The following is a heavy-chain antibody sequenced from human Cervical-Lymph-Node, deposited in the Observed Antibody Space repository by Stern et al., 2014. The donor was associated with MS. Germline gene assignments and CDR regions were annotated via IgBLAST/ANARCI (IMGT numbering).Heavy chain of an antibody. D-gene: IGHD7-27*01. J-gene: IGHJ4*02. CDR1: GFQFSIYW. V-gene: IGHV5-51*01. CDR3: ARQTTTWAFDF. Sequence: EVQLVQSGAELIRPGESLKISCKGSGFQFSIYWIAWVRQMPGKGLEWMGIIYPGDSATRYSTSFQGQVTMSSYKSTSTAYLQRRSLNASDTSMYFWARQTTTWAFDFWGQGTLVTVSS. CDR2: IYPGDSAT.